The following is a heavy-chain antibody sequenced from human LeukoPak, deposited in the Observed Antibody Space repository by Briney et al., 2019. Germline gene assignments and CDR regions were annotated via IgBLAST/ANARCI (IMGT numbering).Heavy chain of an antibody. Sequence: GGSLRLFCAASGFTFGRCGMHWVRQAPGKGLEWVAVISYDGSNKYYADSVKGRFTISRDNSKNTLYLQMNSLRAEDTAVYYCAKDAMVRGVTHAFDIWGQGTMVTVSS. D-gene: IGHD3-10*01. CDR1: GFTFGRCG. J-gene: IGHJ3*02. V-gene: IGHV3-30*18. CDR3: AKDAMVRGVTHAFDI. CDR2: ISYDGSNK.